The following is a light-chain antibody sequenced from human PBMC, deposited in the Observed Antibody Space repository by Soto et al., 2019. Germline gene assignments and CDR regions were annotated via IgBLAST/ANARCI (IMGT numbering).Light chain of an antibody. CDR2: GAS. J-gene: IGKJ4*01. V-gene: IGKV3D-15*01. CDR1: QSVSSK. CDR3: QQYNNWPLT. Sequence: DIVMTQSPATLSVSPGERATLSCRASQSVSSKLAWYQQKPGQAPKLLIYGASTRATGIPARFSGSESGTEFTLTISSLQSEDFAVYYCQQYNNWPLTFGGGNKVEIK.